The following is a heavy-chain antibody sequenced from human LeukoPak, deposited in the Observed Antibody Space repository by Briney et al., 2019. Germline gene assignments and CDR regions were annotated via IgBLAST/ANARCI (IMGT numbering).Heavy chain of an antibody. CDR3: ARDSSVSGYDSFDY. V-gene: IGHV3-53*01. J-gene: IGHJ4*02. D-gene: IGHD5-12*01. CDR2: IYSGGST. Sequence: PGGSLRLSCAASRFTVSSNYMSWVRQAPGKGVEWVSVIYSGGSTYYADPVKGRFTISRNNSQNTLYLQINSLRAEDTAVYYCARDSSVSGYDSFDYWGQGTLVTVSS. CDR1: RFTVSSNY.